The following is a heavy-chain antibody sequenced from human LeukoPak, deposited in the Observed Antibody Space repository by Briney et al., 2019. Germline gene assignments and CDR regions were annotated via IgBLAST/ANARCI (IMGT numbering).Heavy chain of an antibody. CDR2: IHSDGRT. CDR3: AREGYYGSPRPLDY. CDR1: GFSVGSSY. J-gene: IGHJ4*02. V-gene: IGHV3-53*01. D-gene: IGHD3-10*01. Sequence: GGSLRLSCAVSGFSVGSSYVSWVRQAPGKGLGWVSVIHSDGRTYYAVSVKGRFTISRDNSKNTLYLQMNSLRAEDTALYYCAREGYYGSPRPLDYWGQGALVTVSS.